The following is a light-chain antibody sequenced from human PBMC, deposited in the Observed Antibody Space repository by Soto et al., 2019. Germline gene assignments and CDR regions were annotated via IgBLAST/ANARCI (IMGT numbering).Light chain of an antibody. Sequence: DIQMTQSPSFVSASVGDRVTITCRAIQGIRRWLAWYQQRPGKDPELLIYGASSLQSGVPSRFSGSGSGTYFTRAISRLQPEDFATYDCQQANSFPPASGQGTRLDTK. CDR1: QGIRRW. CDR3: QQANSFPPA. J-gene: IGKJ5*01. V-gene: IGKV1-12*01. CDR2: GAS.